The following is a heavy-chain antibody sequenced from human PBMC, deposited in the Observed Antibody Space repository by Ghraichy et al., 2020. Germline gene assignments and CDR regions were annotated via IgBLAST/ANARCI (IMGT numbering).Heavy chain of an antibody. CDR2: ISYIGTT. CDR1: GGSISGCY. J-gene: IGHJ4*02. Sequence: SETLPLTCTVSGGSISGCYWSWIRQPPGKGLEWIGSISYIGTTNYTPSLKSRVTISVDTSKNEFSLEVTSVTAADTAVYYCARKLGFYGGEFDFWDLGTLVTVSS. V-gene: IGHV4-59*01. CDR3: ARKLGFYGGEFDF. D-gene: IGHD4/OR15-4a*01.